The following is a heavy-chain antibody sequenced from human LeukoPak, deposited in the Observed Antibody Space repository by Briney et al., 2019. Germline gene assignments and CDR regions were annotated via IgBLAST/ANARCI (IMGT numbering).Heavy chain of an antibody. Sequence: SETLSLTCTVSGDSISSNKWWSWVRQPSGKGLQWIGEILHSGRTNYNPSLKSRVTISVDKSKNQFSLELTSVTAADTAVYYCAREGSSGYSIDPWGQGTLVTVSS. CDR2: ILHSGRT. J-gene: IGHJ5*02. V-gene: IGHV4-4*02. CDR1: GDSISSNKW. CDR3: AREGSSGYSIDP. D-gene: IGHD3-22*01.